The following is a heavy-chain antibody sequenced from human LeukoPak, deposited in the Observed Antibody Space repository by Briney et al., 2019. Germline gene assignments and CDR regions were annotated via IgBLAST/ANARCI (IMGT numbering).Heavy chain of an antibody. J-gene: IGHJ4*02. D-gene: IGHD6-13*01. CDR3: ARRIASAGTAGFDF. CDR2: IYSTGST. Sequence: SETLSLTCTVSGGSISSYYWSWIRQPAGKGLEWIGRIYSTGSTNYNPSLKRRVTMSVDTSKNQFSLRLRSVTAADTAVYYCARRIASAGTAGFDFWGQGALVTVSS. CDR1: GGSISSYY. V-gene: IGHV4-4*07.